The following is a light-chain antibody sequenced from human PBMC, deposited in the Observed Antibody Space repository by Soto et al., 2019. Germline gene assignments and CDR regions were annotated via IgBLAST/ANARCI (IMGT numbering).Light chain of an antibody. J-gene: IGLJ3*02. CDR3: CSYAGDATWV. CDR2: EDN. CDR1: FSDVGSYNF. V-gene: IGLV2-23*01. Sequence: QSVLTQPASVSGSPGQPITISCTGTFSDVGSYNFVSWYQQYPGKAPKLMVYEDNKRPSGVSNRFSGSKSGVTASLTISGLQAQDEAHYYCCSYAGDATWVFGGGTKLTVL.